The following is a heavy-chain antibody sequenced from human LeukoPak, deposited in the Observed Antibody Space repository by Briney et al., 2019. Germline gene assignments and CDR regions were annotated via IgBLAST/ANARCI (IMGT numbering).Heavy chain of an antibody. J-gene: IGHJ4*02. D-gene: IGHD3-10*01. V-gene: IGHV3-64D*06. CDR3: AREGVYHGWGSWYYFDY. Sequence: STYYADSVKGRFTISRDNSKNTLYLQRSSLRAEDTAVYYCAREGVYHGWGSWYYFDYGGQGTLVTVSS. CDR2: ST.